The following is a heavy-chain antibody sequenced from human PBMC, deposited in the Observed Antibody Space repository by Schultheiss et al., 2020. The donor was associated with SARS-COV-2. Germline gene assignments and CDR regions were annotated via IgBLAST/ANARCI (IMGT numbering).Heavy chain of an antibody. V-gene: IGHV4-39*07. J-gene: IGHJ6*03. CDR3: ARAPVGYCSSTSCYNRGYYYYYMDV. CDR1: GGSISSGGYY. CDR2: IYYSGST. Sequence: SETLSITCTVSGGSISSGGYYWGWIRQPPGKGLEWIGSIYYSGSTNYNPSLKSRVTISVDTSKNQFSLKLSSVTAADTAVYYCARAPVGYCSSTSCYNRGYYYYYMDVWGKGTTVTVSS. D-gene: IGHD2-2*01.